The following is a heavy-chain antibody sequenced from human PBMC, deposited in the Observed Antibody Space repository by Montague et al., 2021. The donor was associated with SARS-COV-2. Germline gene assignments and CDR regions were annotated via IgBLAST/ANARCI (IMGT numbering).Heavy chain of an antibody. CDR2: TYYRSKWYN. CDR3: ARGLWFGELLYYYYYYGMDV. D-gene: IGHD3-10*01. J-gene: IGHJ6*02. Sequence: CAISGDNVSSNSAAWNWIRQSPSRGLEWLGRTYYRSKWYNDYAVSVKSRITINPDTSKNQFSLQLNSVTPEDTAVYYCARGLWFGELLYYYYYYGMDVWGQGTTVTVSS. V-gene: IGHV6-1*01. CDR1: GDNVSSNSAA.